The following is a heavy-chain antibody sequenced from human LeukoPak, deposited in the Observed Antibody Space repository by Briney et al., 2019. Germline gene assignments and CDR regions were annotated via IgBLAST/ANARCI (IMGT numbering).Heavy chain of an antibody. J-gene: IGHJ4*02. V-gene: IGHV2-5*01. CDR2: IYWNDDK. Sequence: SGPTLVKPTQTLTLTCTFSGFSLSSGGVGVGWTRQPPGKALEWLSLIYWNDDKRYSPSLKSRLTISKDTSKNQVVLTMTDTDPADTATYYCAHKYDFWNGYDSWGQGTLVTVSS. CDR1: GFSLSSGGVG. CDR3: AHKYDFWNGYDS. D-gene: IGHD3-3*01.